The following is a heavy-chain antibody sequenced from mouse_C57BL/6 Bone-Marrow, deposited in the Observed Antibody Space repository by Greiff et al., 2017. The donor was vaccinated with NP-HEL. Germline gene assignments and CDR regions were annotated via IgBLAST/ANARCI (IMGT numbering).Heavy chain of an antibody. D-gene: IGHD2-4*01. V-gene: IGHV1-61*01. J-gene: IGHJ4*01. Sequence: QVQLQQPGAEPVRPGSSVKLSCKASGYTFTSYWMDWVKQRPGQGLEWIGNIYPSDSETHYNQKFKDKATLTVDKSSSTAYMQLSSLTSEDSAVYYCANRGYYDYDDAMDYWGQGTSVTVSS. CDR3: ANRGYYDYDDAMDY. CDR1: GYTFTSYW. CDR2: IYPSDSET.